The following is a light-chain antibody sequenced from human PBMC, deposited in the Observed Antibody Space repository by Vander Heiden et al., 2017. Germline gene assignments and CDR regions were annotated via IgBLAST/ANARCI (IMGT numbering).Light chain of an antibody. CDR1: QSVSSSY. Sequence: EIVLTQSPGTLSLSPGERATLSCRARQSVSSSYLAWYQQKPGQAPRLLIYGASSRATGIPDRFSGSGSGTDFTLTISRLDPEDFAVYYYQQDGSSAPTFGQGTKVEIK. J-gene: IGKJ1*01. CDR3: QQDGSSAPT. V-gene: IGKV3-20*01. CDR2: GAS.